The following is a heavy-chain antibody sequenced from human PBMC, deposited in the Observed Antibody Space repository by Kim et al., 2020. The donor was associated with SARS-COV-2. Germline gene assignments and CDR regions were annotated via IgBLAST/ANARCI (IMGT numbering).Heavy chain of an antibody. J-gene: IGHJ4*02. CDR2: IGTAGDT. CDR3: ASSSGESFDF. CDR1: GFTFSTYD. V-gene: IGHV3-13*04. Sequence: GGSLRLSCAASGFTFSTYDMHWVRQGTGKGLEWVSAIGTAGDTYYPGSVTGRFTISRENAKNSLYLQKNSMRAGDTAVYYCASSSGESFDFWGQGTLVTVSS. D-gene: IGHD7-27*01.